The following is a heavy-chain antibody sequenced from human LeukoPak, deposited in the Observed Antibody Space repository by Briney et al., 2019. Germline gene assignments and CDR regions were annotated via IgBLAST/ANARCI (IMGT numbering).Heavy chain of an antibody. J-gene: IGHJ4*02. V-gene: IGHV3-30-3*01. Sequence: SGGSLRLSCAASGFTFSSYAMHWVRQAPGKGLEWVAVISYDGSNKYYADSVKGRFTISRDNSKNTLYLQMNSLRAEDTAVYYCARERSTVTTFDYWGQGTLVTVSS. D-gene: IGHD4-17*01. CDR3: ARERSTVTTFDY. CDR1: GFTFSSYA. CDR2: ISYDGSNK.